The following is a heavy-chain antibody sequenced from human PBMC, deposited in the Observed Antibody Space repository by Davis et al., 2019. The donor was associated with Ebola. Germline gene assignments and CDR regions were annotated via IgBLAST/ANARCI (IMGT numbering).Heavy chain of an antibody. J-gene: IGHJ6*02. CDR2: ISSSSSYI. D-gene: IGHD6-19*01. Sequence: GESLKISCAASGFTFSSYSMNWVRQAPGKGLEWVPSISSSSSYIYYADSVKGRFTISRDNAKNSLYLQMNSLRAEDTAVYYCAREGIYRSGWYAYYYYGMDVWGQGTTVTVSS. V-gene: IGHV3-21*01. CDR1: GFTFSSYS. CDR3: AREGIYRSGWYAYYYYGMDV.